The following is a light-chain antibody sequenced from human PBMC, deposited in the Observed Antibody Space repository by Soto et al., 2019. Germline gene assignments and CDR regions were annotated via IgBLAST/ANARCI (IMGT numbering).Light chain of an antibody. CDR3: CSYAGSYTLI. CDR2: QDT. Sequence: QSVLTQPASVSGSPGQSITISCTGTSSDVGGYNLVSWYQQHPAKAPKLIIYQDTQRPSGVSDRFSGSKSGTTASLTISGLQTEDEADYSCCSYAGSYTLIFGGGTKLTVL. J-gene: IGLJ2*01. V-gene: IGLV2-23*01. CDR1: SSDVGGYNL.